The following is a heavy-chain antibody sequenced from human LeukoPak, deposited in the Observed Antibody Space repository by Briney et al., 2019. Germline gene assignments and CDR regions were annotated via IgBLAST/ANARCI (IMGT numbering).Heavy chain of an antibody. CDR3: ARDHPSFVISGDRFDY. CDR2: IKEDGSEK. D-gene: IGHD2/OR15-2a*01. V-gene: IGHV3-7*03. CDR1: GFIFNNYW. Sequence: GGSLRLSCAASGFIFNNYWMSWVRQAPGRGLEWVANIKEDGSEKHYVDSVKGRFTISRDNTKKSLYLQMSSLRAEDTAVYYCARDHPSFVISGDRFDYWGQGSLVTVSS. J-gene: IGHJ4*02.